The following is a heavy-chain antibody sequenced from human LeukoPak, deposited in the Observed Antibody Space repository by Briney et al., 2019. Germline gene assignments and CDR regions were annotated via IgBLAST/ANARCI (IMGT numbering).Heavy chain of an antibody. V-gene: IGHV4-39*01. Sequence: PSETLSLTRTVSGGSISSSSYYWGWIRQPPGKGLEWIGSIYYSGSTYYNPSLKSRVTISVDTSKNQFSLKLSSVTAADTAVYYCASQADKVEARHYFDYWGQGTLVTVSS. CDR3: ASQADKVEARHYFDY. CDR1: GGSISSSSYY. D-gene: IGHD3-9*01. J-gene: IGHJ4*02. CDR2: IYYSGST.